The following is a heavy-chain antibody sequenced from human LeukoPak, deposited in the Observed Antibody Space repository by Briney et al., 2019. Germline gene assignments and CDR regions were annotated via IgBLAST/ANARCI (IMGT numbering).Heavy chain of an antibody. Sequence: SETLSLTCTVSGGSISSSSYYWGWIRQPPGKGLEWIGSIYYSGSTYYNPSLKSRVTISVDTSKNQFSLKLSSVTAADTAVYYCARVRQQLVPRGAFDIWGQGTMVTVSS. D-gene: IGHD6-13*01. J-gene: IGHJ3*02. V-gene: IGHV4-39*07. CDR3: ARVRQQLVPRGAFDI. CDR2: IYYSGST. CDR1: GGSISSSSYY.